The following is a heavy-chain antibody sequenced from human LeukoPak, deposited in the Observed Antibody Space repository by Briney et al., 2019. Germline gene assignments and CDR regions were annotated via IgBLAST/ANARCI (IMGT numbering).Heavy chain of an antibody. V-gene: IGHV4-30-2*01. CDR2: IYDRGPA. CDR3: ARGGPHYFEAFDI. Sequence: SQTLSLTCTVSGYAITSGGFSWNWIRQPPGKGLEWIGCIYDRGPAYYNPSLKSRVTMSKDRSRNQLFLNLTSVTAADTAAYYCARGGPHYFEAFDIWGQGAMVTVSS. J-gene: IGHJ3*02. D-gene: IGHD3-10*01. CDR1: GYAITSGGFS.